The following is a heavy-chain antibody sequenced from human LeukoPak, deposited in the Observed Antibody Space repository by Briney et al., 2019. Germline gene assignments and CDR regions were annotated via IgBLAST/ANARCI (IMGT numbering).Heavy chain of an antibody. J-gene: IGHJ4*02. CDR1: GFTFDDYA. Sequence: GGSLRLSCAASGFTFDDYAMHWVRQAPGKGLEWVSGINWNSGSIGYADSVKGRFTISRDNAKNSLFLQMNSLRAEDTAVYYCARKISSSLPDHYFDYWGQGTLVTVSS. V-gene: IGHV3-9*01. CDR2: INWNSGSI. CDR3: ARKISSSLPDHYFDY. D-gene: IGHD6-13*01.